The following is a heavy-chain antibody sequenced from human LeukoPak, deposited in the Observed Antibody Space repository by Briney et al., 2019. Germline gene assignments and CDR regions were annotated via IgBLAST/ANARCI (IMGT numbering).Heavy chain of an antibody. CDR3: ARAPSEIGGYYPEYFRH. CDR2: IKSDGST. J-gene: IGHJ1*01. D-gene: IGHD3-22*01. CDR1: GFTFSSYW. V-gene: IGHV3-74*01. Sequence: GGSLRLSCAASGFTFSSYWMHWVRQAPGKGRVWVSRIKSDGSTNYADSVKGRFTISRDNAKNTVSLQMNSLRAEDTGVYYCARAPSEIGGYYPEYFRHWGQGTLVTVSS.